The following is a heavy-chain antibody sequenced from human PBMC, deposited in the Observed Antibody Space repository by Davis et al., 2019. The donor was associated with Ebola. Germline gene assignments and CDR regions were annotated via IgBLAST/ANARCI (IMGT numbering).Heavy chain of an antibody. Sequence: SETLSLTCTVSGGSTSSYYWSWIRQPPGKGLEWIGYIYYSGSTNYNPSLKSRVTISVDTSKNQFSLKLSSVTAADTAVYYCATSLRFLEWSPFFGGMDVWGQGTTVTVSS. CDR2: IYYSGST. CDR1: GGSTSSYY. J-gene: IGHJ6*02. D-gene: IGHD3-3*01. CDR3: ATSLRFLEWSPFFGGMDV. V-gene: IGHV4-59*08.